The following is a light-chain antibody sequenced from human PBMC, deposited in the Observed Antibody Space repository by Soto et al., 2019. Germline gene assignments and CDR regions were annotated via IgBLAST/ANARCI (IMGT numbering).Light chain of an antibody. CDR1: QSISSW. CDR2: DAS. CDR3: QQYNSYSPWT. Sequence: DIHMTQSPSTLSASVGDRVTITCGASQSISSWLAWYQQKPGKAPKLLXYDASSLESGVPSRFSGSGSGTEFTLTISSLQHDDFATYYCQQYNSYSPWTFGQGTKVDIK. J-gene: IGKJ1*01. V-gene: IGKV1-5*01.